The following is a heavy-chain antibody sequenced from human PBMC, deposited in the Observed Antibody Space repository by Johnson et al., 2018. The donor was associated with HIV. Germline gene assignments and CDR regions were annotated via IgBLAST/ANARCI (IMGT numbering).Heavy chain of an antibody. CDR1: GFTFSSYA. D-gene: IGHD6-13*01. CDR3: AKDRRRSWYSDSDAFDI. Sequence: QVQLVESGGGVVQPGRSLRLSCAASGFTFSSYAMHWVRQAPRKGLEWVAVIHSGGSTYYADSVKGRFTISRDNSKNTLYLQMNSLRAEDTAIYYCAKDRRRSWYSDSDAFDIWGQGTMVTVSS. J-gene: IGHJ3*02. CDR2: IHSGGST. V-gene: IGHV3-NL1*01.